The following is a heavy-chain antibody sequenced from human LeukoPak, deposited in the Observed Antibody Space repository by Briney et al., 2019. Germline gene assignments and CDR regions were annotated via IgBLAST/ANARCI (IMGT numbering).Heavy chain of an antibody. V-gene: IGHV5-51*01. J-gene: IGHJ3*02. CDR1: GYSLTSYW. D-gene: IGHD2-21*02. Sequence: GESLKISCKGSGYSLTSYWIGWVRQMPGKGLEWMGIIYPGDSDTRYSPSFQGQVTISADKSISTAYLQWSSLKASDTAMYYCARPTFCGGDCFAFDIWGQGTMVTVSS. CDR3: ARPTFCGGDCFAFDI. CDR2: IYPGDSDT.